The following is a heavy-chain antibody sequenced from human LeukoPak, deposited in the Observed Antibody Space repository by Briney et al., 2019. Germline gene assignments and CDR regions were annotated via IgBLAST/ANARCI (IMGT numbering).Heavy chain of an antibody. Sequence: GGSLRLSCAASGFTLSSYGMHWVRPAPGKGLEWVAFIRFDEVNKYYAESVKGRFTISRDNSKNTLYLQMNSLRSEDTAVYFCAKRGGYCSGGSCYQFDYWGQGTLVTVSS. CDR1: GFTLSSYG. D-gene: IGHD2-15*01. CDR3: AKRGGYCSGGSCYQFDY. CDR2: IRFDEVNK. J-gene: IGHJ4*02. V-gene: IGHV3-30*02.